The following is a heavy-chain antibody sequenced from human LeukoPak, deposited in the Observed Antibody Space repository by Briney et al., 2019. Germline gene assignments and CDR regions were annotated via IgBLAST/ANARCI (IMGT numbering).Heavy chain of an antibody. V-gene: IGHV3-7*01. Sequence: GGSLRLSCEASGFIFIHFWMSWVRQAPGKCLEWVAGIRQDGSERYYVDSVKGRFNISRDNAKNSLYLQVNSLRVEDTAIYYCARQNLYYDFCSGSSREYYYMDVWGKGTTVTVSS. CDR2: IRQDGSER. CDR3: ARQNLYYDFCSGSSREYYYMDV. CDR1: GFIFIHFW. J-gene: IGHJ6*03. D-gene: IGHD3-3*01.